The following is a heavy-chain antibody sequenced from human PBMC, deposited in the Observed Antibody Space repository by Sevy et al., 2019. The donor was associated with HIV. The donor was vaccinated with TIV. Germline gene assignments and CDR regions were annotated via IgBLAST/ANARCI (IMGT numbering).Heavy chain of an antibody. V-gene: IGHV3-11*01. CDR2: ISSSGSTI. CDR1: GFTFSDYY. Sequence: GGSLRRSCAASGFTFSDYYMSWIRQAPGKGLEWVSYISSSGSTIYYADSVKGRFTIHRDNAMNSLYLQMNSLRAEDTAVYYCARDGVLRFLECGGYYYGMDVWGQGTTVTVSS. D-gene: IGHD3-3*01. CDR3: ARDGVLRFLECGGYYYGMDV. J-gene: IGHJ6*02.